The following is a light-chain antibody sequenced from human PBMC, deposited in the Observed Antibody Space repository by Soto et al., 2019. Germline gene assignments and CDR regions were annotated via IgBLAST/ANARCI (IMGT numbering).Light chain of an antibody. J-gene: IGKJ1*01. V-gene: IGKV3-11*01. CDR2: GAS. CDR1: QSVTTR. Sequence: IVLTQSPGTLSLSPGERVTLSCRASQSVTTRLAWYQHKPGQAPTLLMSGASNRASGVPVRFSGSGSGTDFTLTISSLQPEDFATYYCQQANSFPWTFGQGTKVDIK. CDR3: QQANSFPWT.